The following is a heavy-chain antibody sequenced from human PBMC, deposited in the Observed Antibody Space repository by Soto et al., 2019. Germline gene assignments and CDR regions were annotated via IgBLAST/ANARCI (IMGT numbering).Heavy chain of an antibody. V-gene: IGHV4-59*01. Sequence: QMQLQESGPGLVKPSETLSLTCTVSGDSISSFYWSWIRQPPGKGLEWIGYIYYSGTTNYNPSLESRVTISVDTSKNLFTLKLNSVTAADTAVYFCASAGTNSRYFDLWGRGTLVTVSS. CDR3: ASAGTNSRYFDL. CDR1: GDSISSFY. CDR2: IYYSGTT. J-gene: IGHJ2*01. D-gene: IGHD7-27*01.